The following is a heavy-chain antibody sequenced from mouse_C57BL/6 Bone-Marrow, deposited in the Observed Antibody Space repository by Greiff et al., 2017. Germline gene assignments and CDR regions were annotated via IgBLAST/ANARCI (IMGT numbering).Heavy chain of an antibody. CDR1: GFNIKDYY. J-gene: IGHJ2*01. CDR2: IDPEDGET. D-gene: IGHD1-1*01. Sequence: EVQLQQSGAELVKPGASVKLSCTASGFNIKDYYIHWVKQRTEQGLEWIGRIDPEDGETKYAPKFQDKATITADTSSNTAYLQLSSLTSEDTAVYYCTRSLIYYGTNYWGQGTPLTVSS. CDR3: TRSLIYYGTNY. V-gene: IGHV14-2*01.